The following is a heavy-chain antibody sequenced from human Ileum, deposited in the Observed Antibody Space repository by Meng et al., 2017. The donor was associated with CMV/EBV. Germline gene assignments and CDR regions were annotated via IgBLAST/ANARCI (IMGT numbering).Heavy chain of an antibody. Sequence: GESLKISCAASGFTFSSYWMSWVRQAPGKGLEWVANIKQDGSEKYYVDSVKGRFTISRENAKNSLYLQMNSLRAGDTAVYYCARNGGGMDVWGQGTTVTVSS. CDR1: GFTFSSYW. V-gene: IGHV3-7*01. D-gene: IGHD3-10*01. CDR2: IKQDGSEK. CDR3: ARNGGGMDV. J-gene: IGHJ6*02.